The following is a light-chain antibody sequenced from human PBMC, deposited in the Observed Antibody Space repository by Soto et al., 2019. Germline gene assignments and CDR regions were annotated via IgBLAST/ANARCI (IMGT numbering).Light chain of an antibody. Sequence: QSALTQPRSVSGYPGQSVTISCTGTSSDVGGYNYVSWYQQHPGKAPKLMIYDVIKRPSGVSDRFSGSKSGNTASLTISGLQAEDEADYYCCSYAGSYTSNVVFGGGTKLTVL. CDR3: CSYAGSYTSNVV. V-gene: IGLV2-11*01. J-gene: IGLJ2*01. CDR1: SSDVGGYNY. CDR2: DVI.